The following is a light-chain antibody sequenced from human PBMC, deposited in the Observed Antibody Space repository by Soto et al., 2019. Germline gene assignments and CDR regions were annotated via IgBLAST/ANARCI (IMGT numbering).Light chain of an antibody. CDR2: SDS. CDR3: QVWDTSSDHVI. J-gene: IGLJ2*01. CDR1: NVESKS. V-gene: IGLV3-21*04. Sequence: SYELTQPPSVSVAPGKTARITCGGNNVESKSVHWYQQKPGQVPVLVIYSDSDRPSGIPERFSGSNSGNTATLTISRVEAGDEADYYCQVWDTSSDHVIFGGGTKVTVL.